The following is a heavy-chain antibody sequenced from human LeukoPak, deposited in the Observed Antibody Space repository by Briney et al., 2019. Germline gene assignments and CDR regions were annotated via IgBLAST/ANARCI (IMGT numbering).Heavy chain of an antibody. CDR3: AARGYCSSTSCPTPGY. V-gene: IGHV3-7*01. CDR1: GFTFSSYW. J-gene: IGHJ4*02. D-gene: IGHD2-2*01. Sequence: QPGGSLRLSCAASGFTFSSYWMSWVRQAPGKGLEWAANIKQDGSEKYYVDSVKGRFTISRDNAKNSLYLQMNSLRAEDTAVYYCAARGYCSSTSCPTPGYWGQGTLVTVSS. CDR2: IKQDGSEK.